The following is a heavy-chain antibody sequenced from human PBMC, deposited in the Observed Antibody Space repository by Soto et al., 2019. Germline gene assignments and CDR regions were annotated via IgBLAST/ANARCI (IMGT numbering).Heavy chain of an antibody. CDR3: ARVDFWSGYPDSPYYYYYMDV. CDR2: ISSNGGST. J-gene: IGHJ6*03. Sequence: GGSLRLSCAASGFTFSSYAMHWVRQAPGKGLEYVSAISSNGGSTYYANSVKGRFTISRDNSKNTLYLQMGSLRAEDMAVYYCARVDFWSGYPDSPYYYYYMDVWGKGTTVTVSS. V-gene: IGHV3-64*01. D-gene: IGHD3-3*01. CDR1: GFTFSSYA.